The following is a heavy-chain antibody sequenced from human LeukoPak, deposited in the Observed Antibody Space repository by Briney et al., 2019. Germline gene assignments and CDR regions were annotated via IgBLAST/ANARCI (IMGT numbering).Heavy chain of an antibody. Sequence: GGSLRLSCAAFGFTFSSYSMNWVRQAPGKGLEWVSSISSSSSYIYYADSVKGRFTISRDNAKNSLYLQMNSLRAEGTAVYYCASGDSSGYYTACDYWGQGTLVTVSS. V-gene: IGHV3-21*01. CDR3: ASGDSSGYYTACDY. CDR1: GFTFSSYS. J-gene: IGHJ4*02. D-gene: IGHD3-22*01. CDR2: ISSSSSYI.